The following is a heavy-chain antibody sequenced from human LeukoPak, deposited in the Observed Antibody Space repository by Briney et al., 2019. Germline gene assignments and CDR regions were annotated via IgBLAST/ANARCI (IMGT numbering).Heavy chain of an antibody. CDR3: VVPAARASNAFDI. D-gene: IGHD2-2*01. CDR1: GGSISSYY. Sequence: PSETLSLTCSVSGGSISSYYWSWVRQAPGKGLEWVSAISGSGGSTYYADSVKGRFIISRDNAKNTLYLQMNSLRAEDTAVYYCVVPAARASNAFDIWGQGTMVTVSS. CDR2: ISGSGGST. V-gene: IGHV3-23*01. J-gene: IGHJ3*02.